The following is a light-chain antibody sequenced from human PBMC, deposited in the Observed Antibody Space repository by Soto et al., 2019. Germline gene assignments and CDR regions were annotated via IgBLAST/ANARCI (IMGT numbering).Light chain of an antibody. CDR2: EVT. J-gene: IGLJ1*01. CDR1: SSDVGAYNY. V-gene: IGLV2-14*01. CDR3: SAYTVSRTYV. Sequence: QSALTQPASVSGSPGQSITISCTGTSSDVGAYNYVSWYQHHPGKAPKLMIYEVTNRPSGVSNRFSGSKSGNTASLTISGLQAEDEADYYCSAYTVSRTYVFGTGTKLTVL.